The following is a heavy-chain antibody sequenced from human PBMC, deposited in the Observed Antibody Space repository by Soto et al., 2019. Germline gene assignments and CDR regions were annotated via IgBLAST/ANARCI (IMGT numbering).Heavy chain of an antibody. V-gene: IGHV3-33*01. CDR2: IWYDGSNK. CDR3: ARDENDYGDYGDPFDP. CDR1: GFTFSSYG. J-gene: IGHJ5*02. Sequence: QVQLVDSGGGVVQPGRSLRLSCAASGFTFSSYGMHWVRQAPGKGLEWVAVIWYDGSNKYYADSVKGRFTISRDNSKNTLYLQMNSLRAEDTAVYYCARDENDYGDYGDPFDPWGQGTLVTVSS. D-gene: IGHD4-17*01.